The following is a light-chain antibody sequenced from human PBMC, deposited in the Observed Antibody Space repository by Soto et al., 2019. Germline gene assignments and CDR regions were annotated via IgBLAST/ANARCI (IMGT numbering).Light chain of an antibody. CDR1: QSVSDK. J-gene: IGKJ1*01. Sequence: EIVMTQSPATVSVSPGEIATLSFSASQSVSDKLAWYQQKPGQAPRLLIYHASARATGIPARFSGSGSGTEFTLTISRLEPGDFAVYYCQQYGDSPRSFGQGTKVDIK. CDR2: HAS. V-gene: IGKV3-15*01. CDR3: QQYGDSPRS.